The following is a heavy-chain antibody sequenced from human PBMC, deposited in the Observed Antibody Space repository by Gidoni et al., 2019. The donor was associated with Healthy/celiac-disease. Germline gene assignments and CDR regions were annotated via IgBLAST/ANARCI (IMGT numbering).Heavy chain of an antibody. Sequence: EVQLVESGGGLVQPGGSLRLSCAASGFTFSSYWMSWVRQAPGKGLEWVANIKQDGSEKYYVDSVKGRFTISRDNAKNSLYLQMNSLRAEDTAVYYCARDAANYDFWSGYSHLNYGMDVWGQGTTVTVSS. D-gene: IGHD3-3*01. CDR1: GFTFSSYW. J-gene: IGHJ6*02. CDR2: IKQDGSEK. CDR3: ARDAANYDFWSGYSHLNYGMDV. V-gene: IGHV3-7*01.